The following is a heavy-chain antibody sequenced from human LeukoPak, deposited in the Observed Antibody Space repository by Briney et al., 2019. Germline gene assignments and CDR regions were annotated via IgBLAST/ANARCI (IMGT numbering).Heavy chain of an antibody. Sequence: PGGSLRLSCAASGFTFSSYAMSGARQAPGGGGEGVSGISGSGGSTSYADSVKGRFTISSDNSKNTLFLQMNSLRVEDTAVYYCAKSLTDIVATIRSGSDYWGQGTLVFVSS. CDR3: AKSLTDIVATIRSGSDY. V-gene: IGHV3-23*01. CDR1: GFTFSSYA. J-gene: IGHJ4*02. CDR2: ISGSGGST. D-gene: IGHD5-12*01.